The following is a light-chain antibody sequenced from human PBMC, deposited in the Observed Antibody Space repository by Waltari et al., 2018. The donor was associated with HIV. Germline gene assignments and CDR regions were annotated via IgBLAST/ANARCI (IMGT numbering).Light chain of an antibody. V-gene: IGLV2-8*01. CDR1: RSDVGGYNY. Sequence: QSALTQPPSASGSPGQSVTISCTGTRSDVGGYNYVSWYQQHPGKAPKLMIYEVTKRPSGVPDRFSGSRPGKSASLTVSGLQSADEPEYFCGSYAGSKNLVVFGGGTKLTVL. CDR2: EVT. CDR3: GSYAGSKNLVV. J-gene: IGLJ2*01.